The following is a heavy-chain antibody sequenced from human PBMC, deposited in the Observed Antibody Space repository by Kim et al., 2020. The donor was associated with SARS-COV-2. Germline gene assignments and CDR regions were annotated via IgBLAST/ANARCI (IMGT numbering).Heavy chain of an antibody. CDR3: AREPGSLDMVRGVIDY. CDR1: GFTFSSYS. Sequence: GGSLRLSCAASGFTFSSYSMNWVRQAPGKGLEWVSSISSSSSYIYYADSVKGRFTISRDNAKNSLYLQMNSLRAEDTAVYYCAREPGSLDMVRGVIDYWGQGTLVTVSS. V-gene: IGHV3-21*01. D-gene: IGHD3-10*01. J-gene: IGHJ4*02. CDR2: ISSSSSYI.